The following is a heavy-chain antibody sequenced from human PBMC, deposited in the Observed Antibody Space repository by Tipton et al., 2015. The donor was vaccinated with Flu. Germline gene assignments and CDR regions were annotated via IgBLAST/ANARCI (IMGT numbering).Heavy chain of an antibody. CDR2: IHRSGST. CDR1: GDSIRNDYF. CDR3: AKGTRSDDSSGYYPRYFDY. J-gene: IGHJ4*02. Sequence: TLSLTCAVSGDSIRNDYFWGWIRQPPGKGLEWIATIHRSGSTKYNPSLKSRVTISVDTSKNQFSLKLSSVTAADTAVYYCAKGTRSDDSSGYYPRYFDYWGQGTLVTVSS. D-gene: IGHD3-22*01. V-gene: IGHV4-38-2*01.